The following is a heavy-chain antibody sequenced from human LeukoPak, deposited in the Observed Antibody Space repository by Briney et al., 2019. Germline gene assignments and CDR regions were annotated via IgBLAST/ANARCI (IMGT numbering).Heavy chain of an antibody. CDR1: GGSIRSGGYY. V-gene: IGHV4-31*03. CDR3: ARVSGYGGDAYFDY. J-gene: IGHJ4*02. CDR2: IYYSGST. D-gene: IGHD4-23*01. Sequence: PSETLSLTCTVSGGSIRSGGYYWSWIRQRPGKGLEWIGYIYYSGSTFYNPSLKSRVTISVDTSNNQFSLNLSFVTAADTAVYYCARVSGYGGDAYFDYLGQGTLVTVSS.